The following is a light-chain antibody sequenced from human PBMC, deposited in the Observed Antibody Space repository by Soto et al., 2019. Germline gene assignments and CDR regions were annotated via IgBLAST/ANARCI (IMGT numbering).Light chain of an antibody. CDR1: SSDVGGYNY. CDR3: SSYTISTTLVV. Sequence: QSALTQPASVSGSPGQSITISCTGTSSDVGGYNYVSWYQQHPGKAPKLMIYEVSNRPSGVSNRFSASKSGNTASLTISGLQAEDEADYYCSSYTISTTLVVFGGGTQLTVL. V-gene: IGLV2-14*01. J-gene: IGLJ3*02. CDR2: EVS.